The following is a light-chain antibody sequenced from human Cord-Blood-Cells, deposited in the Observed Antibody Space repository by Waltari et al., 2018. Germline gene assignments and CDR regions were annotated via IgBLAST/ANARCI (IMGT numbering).Light chain of an antibody. CDR3: SSYTSSSSV. Sequence: QSALTQPASVSGSPGQSIPISCTGTSSDVGGYNYVSWYQQHPGKAPKLMIYDVSNRPSGVSKRFSGSKSGNTASLTISVLQAEDEADYYCSSYTSSSSVFGGGTKLTVL. J-gene: IGLJ2*01. CDR2: DVS. CDR1: SSDVGGYNY. V-gene: IGLV2-14*01.